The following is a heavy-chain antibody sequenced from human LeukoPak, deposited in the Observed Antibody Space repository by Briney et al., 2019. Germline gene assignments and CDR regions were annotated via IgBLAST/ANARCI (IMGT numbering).Heavy chain of an antibody. J-gene: IGHJ4*02. D-gene: IGHD3-22*01. CDR3: AKEALPYYYDSSGYC. CDR1: GYTLTELS. V-gene: IGHV1-24*01. CDR2: FDPEDGET. Sequence: AASVKVSCKVSGYTLTELSMHWVRQAPGKGLEWMGGFDPEDGETIYAQKFQGRVTMTEDTSTDTAYMELSSLRAEDTAVYYCAKEALPYYYDSSGYCWGQGTLVTVSS.